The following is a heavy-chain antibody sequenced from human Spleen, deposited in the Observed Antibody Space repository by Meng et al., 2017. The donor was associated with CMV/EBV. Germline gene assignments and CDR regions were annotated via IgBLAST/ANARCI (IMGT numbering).Heavy chain of an antibody. CDR2: ISYDGSKK. J-gene: IGHJ4*02. CDR3: AKDRQEYSYGYGPPEDY. V-gene: IGHV3-30*18. D-gene: IGHD5-18*01. CDR1: GFTFRGYE. Sequence: GESLKISCAASGFTFRGYEMQWVRQAPGKGLEWVAVISYDGSKKYGDSVKGRFTISRDNSKNTLYLQMNSLRAEDTAVYYCAKDRQEYSYGYGPPEDYWGQGTLVTVSS.